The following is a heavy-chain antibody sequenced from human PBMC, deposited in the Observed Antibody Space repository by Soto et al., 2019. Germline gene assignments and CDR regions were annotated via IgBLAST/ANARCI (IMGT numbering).Heavy chain of an antibody. V-gene: IGHV3-64*01. CDR1: GFTFSNYG. J-gene: IGHJ3*01. CDR3: ARGDRGGFDL. D-gene: IGHD3-10*01. Sequence: GGSLRLSCAAAGFTFSNYGMHWVRQAPGKGLEYVSAISSDGGSPYYANSVKGRFTISRDNARNTVSLQMSSLRAEDTAIYYCARGDRGGFDLWGHGTMVTVSS. CDR2: ISSDGGSP.